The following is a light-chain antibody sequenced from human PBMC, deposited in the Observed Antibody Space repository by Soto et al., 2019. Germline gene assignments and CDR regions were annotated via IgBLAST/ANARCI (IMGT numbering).Light chain of an antibody. CDR2: AAS. CDR1: QSVYKNF. Sequence: EIVLTQSPGTLSLSPGERATLSCRASQSVYKNFLAWYQQKPGQSPSILINAASNRATGIPDRFSGRASGTDSSLTIDGLEPEDFVVYFWQEYGSSPPTFGGGTKVAIK. V-gene: IGKV3-20*01. CDR3: QEYGSSPPT. J-gene: IGKJ4*02.